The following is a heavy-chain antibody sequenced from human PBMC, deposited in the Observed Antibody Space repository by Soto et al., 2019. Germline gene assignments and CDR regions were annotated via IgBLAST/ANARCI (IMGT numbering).Heavy chain of an antibody. V-gene: IGHV4-59*01. Sequence: SETLSLTCTVSGGSISSYYWSWIRQPPGKGLEWIGYIYYSGSTNYNPSLKSRVTISVDTSKNQFSLKLSSVTAADTAVYYCARDGGLSSAARPLIPGYYMDVWGKGTTVTVSS. D-gene: IGHD6-6*01. CDR2: IYYSGST. CDR3: ARDGGLSSAARPLIPGYYMDV. CDR1: GGSISSYY. J-gene: IGHJ6*03.